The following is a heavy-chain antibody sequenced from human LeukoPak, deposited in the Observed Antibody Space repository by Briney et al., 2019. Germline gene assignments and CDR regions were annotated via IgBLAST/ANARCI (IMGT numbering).Heavy chain of an antibody. Sequence: GGSLRLSCAASGFTVSSNYMSWVRQAPEKGLEWVSVIYSGGSTYYADSVKGRFTISRDNSKNTLYLQMNSLRAEDTAVYYCARDPDLYGGNPPGDYWGQGTLVTVSS. CDR1: GFTVSSNY. CDR2: IYSGGST. J-gene: IGHJ4*02. D-gene: IGHD4-23*01. V-gene: IGHV3-53*01. CDR3: ARDPDLYGGNPPGDY.